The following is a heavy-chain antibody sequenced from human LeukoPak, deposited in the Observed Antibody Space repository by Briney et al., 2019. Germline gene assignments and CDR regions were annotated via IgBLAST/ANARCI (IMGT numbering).Heavy chain of an antibody. J-gene: IGHJ5*02. V-gene: IGHV4-59*01. CDR2: IYYSGST. Sequence: SETLSLTCTVSGGSISSYYWSWIRQPPGKGLEWIGYIYYSGSTNYNPSLKSRVTISVDTSKNQFSLKLSSVTAADTAVYYCAREDPPHGSDPWGQGTLVTVSS. CDR3: AREDPPHGSDP. CDR1: GGSISSYY.